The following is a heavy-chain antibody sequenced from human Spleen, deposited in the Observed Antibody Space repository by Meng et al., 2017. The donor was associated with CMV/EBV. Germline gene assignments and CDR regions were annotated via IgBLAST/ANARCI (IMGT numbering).Heavy chain of an antibody. Sequence: GESLKISCAAPGSNFSGSAMHWVRQASGKGLEWVGRIRSKANSYATGYAASVRGRFIISRDDSKNTAYLQMNSLKTEDTAVYYCTRPGGTVTTGDYYGMDVWGQGTTVTVSS. CDR3: TRPGGTVTTGDYYGMDV. CDR2: IRSKANSYAT. V-gene: IGHV3-73*01. D-gene: IGHD4-11*01. CDR1: GSNFSGSA. J-gene: IGHJ6*02.